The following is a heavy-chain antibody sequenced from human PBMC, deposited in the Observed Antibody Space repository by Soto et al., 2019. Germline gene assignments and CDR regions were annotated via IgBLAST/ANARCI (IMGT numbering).Heavy chain of an antibody. CDR3: ARRLSAFDV. J-gene: IGHJ3*01. V-gene: IGHV1-3*01. CDR2: VNPSNGYT. CDR1: GYTFLNYA. Sequence: VQSGAEVRKPGASVKLSCKTSGYTFLNYAIHWVRQAPGQGLEWMGWVNPSNGYTRYSENFQARLSLTRDTSANTAYMELTSLRSEDTAVYYCARRLSAFDVWGQGTVVTVSS.